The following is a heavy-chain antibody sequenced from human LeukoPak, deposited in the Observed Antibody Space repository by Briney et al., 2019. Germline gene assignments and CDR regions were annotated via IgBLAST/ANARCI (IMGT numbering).Heavy chain of an antibody. CDR3: AKLRXFXWSYFDY. Sequence: GGSLRLSCAASGFTFSNYAMTWVRQAPGKGLEWVSAISGSGGSTYYADSVKGRFTISRDNSKNTLHLQMNSLRAEDTAVYYCAKLRXFXWSYFDYWGXGTLVTVSS. V-gene: IGHV3-23*01. J-gene: IGHJ4*02. CDR1: GFTFSNYA. CDR2: ISGSGGST. D-gene: IGHD3-9*01.